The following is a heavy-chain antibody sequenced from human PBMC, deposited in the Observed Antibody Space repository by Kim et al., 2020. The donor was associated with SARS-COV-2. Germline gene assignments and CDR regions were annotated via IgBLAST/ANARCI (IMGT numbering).Heavy chain of an antibody. D-gene: IGHD3-10*01. J-gene: IGHJ4*02. Sequence: YAPKFKGRVTMTEDTSTDTAYMELSSLRSEDTAVYYCATGRTMVRGVIFHWGQGTLVTVSS. V-gene: IGHV1-24*01. CDR3: ATGRTMVRGVIFH.